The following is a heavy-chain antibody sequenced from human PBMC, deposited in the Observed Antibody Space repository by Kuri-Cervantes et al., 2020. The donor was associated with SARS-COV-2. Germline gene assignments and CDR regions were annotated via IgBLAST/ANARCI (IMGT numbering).Heavy chain of an antibody. CDR1: GFTFSSYS. D-gene: IGHD6-13*01. J-gene: IGHJ4*02. Sequence: GGSLRLSCAASGFTFSSYSMNWVRQAPGKGLEWVSSISSSSSYIYYADSVKGRFTISRDNAKNSLYLQMNSLRAEDTAVYYCARDRRSGPEGIYFDYWGQGTLVTVSS. CDR3: ARDRRSGPEGIYFDY. CDR2: ISSSSSYI. V-gene: IGHV3-21*01.